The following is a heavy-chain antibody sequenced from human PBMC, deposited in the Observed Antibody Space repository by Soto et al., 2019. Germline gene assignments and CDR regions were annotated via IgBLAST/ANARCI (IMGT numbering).Heavy chain of an antibody. J-gene: IGHJ4*02. CDR1: GFTFGNYA. Sequence: PXGSLRLSCAASGFTFGNYAMHWVRQAAGKGLDWVSGISWHGGNIGYADSVRGRFTISRDIAKNSLYLQMNSLRPEDTGLYYCAKDKLSSNYEHYLDYWGQGTLVTVSS. CDR3: AKDKLSSNYEHYLDY. CDR2: ISWHGGNI. D-gene: IGHD4-4*01. V-gene: IGHV3-9*01.